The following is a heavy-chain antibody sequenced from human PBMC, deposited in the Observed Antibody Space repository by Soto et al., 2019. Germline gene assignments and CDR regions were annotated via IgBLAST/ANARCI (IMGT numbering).Heavy chain of an antibody. D-gene: IGHD3-10*01. V-gene: IGHV3-23*01. CDR2: IGGGSPT. Sequence: EVQLLQSGGGVVQPGGSLRLSCAASGFTFSNYAMRWIRQAPGKGLEWVSAIGGGSPTYYADSVKGRFTVSRDNSKNTLYLHMNSLRAEDTAVYYCAKRGTYSGDDYWGQGTLVTVSS. CDR1: GFTFSNYA. J-gene: IGHJ4*02. CDR3: AKRGTYSGDDY.